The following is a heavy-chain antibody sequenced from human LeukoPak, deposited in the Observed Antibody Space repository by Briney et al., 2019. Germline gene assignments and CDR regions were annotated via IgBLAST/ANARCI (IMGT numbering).Heavy chain of an antibody. V-gene: IGHV1-46*01. D-gene: IGHD6-13*01. CDR2: INPSGGST. J-gene: IGHJ4*02. CDR3: AREVTAAAGTEYFDY. CDR1: GYTFTSYY. Sequence: ASVKVSCKASGYTFTSYYMHWVRQAPGQGLEWMGIINPSGGSTSYAQKFQGRVTMTRDTSTSTVYMELSSLRSEDTAVYYCAREVTAAAGTEYFDYWGQGTLVTASS.